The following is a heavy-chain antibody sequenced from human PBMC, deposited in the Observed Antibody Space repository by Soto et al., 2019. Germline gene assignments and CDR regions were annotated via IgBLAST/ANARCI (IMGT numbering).Heavy chain of an antibody. CDR2: VWYDGSNK. J-gene: IGHJ4*02. D-gene: IGHD3-22*01. CDR1: GFTFSNYG. V-gene: IGHV3-33*01. Sequence: PGGSLRLSCAASGFTFSNYGMHWVRQAPGKGLEWVAVVWYDGSNKYYADSVKGRFTISRDNSKNTLYLQISSLRAEDTAVYYCARDTYYYDSSGYYPSWYFDYWGQGTLVTVSS. CDR3: ARDTYYYDSSGYYPSWYFDY.